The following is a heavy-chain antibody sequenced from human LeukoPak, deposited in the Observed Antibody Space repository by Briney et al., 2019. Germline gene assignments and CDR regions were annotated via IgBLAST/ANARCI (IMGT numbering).Heavy chain of an antibody. D-gene: IGHD6-19*01. CDR3: ARGRRPTQSFIAVAASVDY. CDR2: INPSGGST. CDR1: GYTFTSYY. V-gene: IGHV1-46*01. Sequence: ASVKVSCKASGYTFTSYYMHWVRQAPGQGLEWMGIINPSGGSTSYAQKFQGRVTMTRDTSTSTVYMELSSLRSEDTAVYYCARGRRPTQSFIAVAASVDYWGQGTLVTVSS. J-gene: IGHJ4*02.